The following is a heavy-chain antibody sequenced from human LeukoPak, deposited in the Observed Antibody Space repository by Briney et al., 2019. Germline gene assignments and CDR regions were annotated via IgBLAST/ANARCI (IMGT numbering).Heavy chain of an antibody. J-gene: IGHJ4*02. D-gene: IGHD6-13*01. CDR2: ISSSSSHI. CDR3: ARDRQQLAENFDY. V-gene: IGHV3-21*01. Sequence: GGSLRLSCAASGFTFSSYSMNWVRQAPGKGLEWVSSISSSSSHIYYADSVKGRFTISRDNAKNSLYLQMNSLRAEDTAVYYCARDRQQLAENFDYWGQGTLVTVSS. CDR1: GFTFSSYS.